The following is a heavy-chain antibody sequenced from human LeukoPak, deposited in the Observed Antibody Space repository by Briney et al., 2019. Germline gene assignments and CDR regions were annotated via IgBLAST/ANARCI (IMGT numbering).Heavy chain of an antibody. CDR2: IHSSGGT. CDR1: GASVSTYY. J-gene: IGHJ4*02. V-gene: IGHV4-59*02. D-gene: IGHD3-10*01. Sequence: SETLSLTCTVSGASVSTYYLTWIRQPPGKGLEWIGYIHSSGGTNSSPSLKSRVTIALDPSKNQFSLKLRSVTAADTAVYYCVSDFYYGDYWGQGTLVTVSS. CDR3: VSDFYYGDY.